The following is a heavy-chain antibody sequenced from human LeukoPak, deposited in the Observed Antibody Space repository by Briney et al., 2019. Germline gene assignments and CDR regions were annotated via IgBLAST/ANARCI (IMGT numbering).Heavy chain of an antibody. Sequence: GGSLRLSCAASGFTFSSYAMSWVRQGPGGGLEWVSAIFGSGSSTYAAAAVKGRFTTSRDNAKNTLHLKMSSLRGETTAVYYCARARYSGTWTLHIWGRGTLVTVSS. J-gene: IGHJ2*01. V-gene: IGHV3-23*01. CDR1: GFTFSSYA. CDR2: IFGSGSST. D-gene: IGHD6-13*01. CDR3: ARARYSGTWTLHI.